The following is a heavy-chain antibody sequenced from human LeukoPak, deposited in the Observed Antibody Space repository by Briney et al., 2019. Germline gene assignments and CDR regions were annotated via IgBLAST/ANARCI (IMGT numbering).Heavy chain of an antibody. CDR3: ARQLETTSWFDY. CDR1: GGTFSSYA. J-gene: IGHJ4*02. Sequence: PSVKVSCKASGGTFSSYAISWVRQAPGQGLEWMGRISPNSGGTDYAQKFQGKVTMTRDASISTVYMDLNRLRSDDTAIYYCARQLETTSWFDYWGQGTLVTVSS. D-gene: IGHD2-2*01. V-gene: IGHV1-2*06. CDR2: ISPNSGGT.